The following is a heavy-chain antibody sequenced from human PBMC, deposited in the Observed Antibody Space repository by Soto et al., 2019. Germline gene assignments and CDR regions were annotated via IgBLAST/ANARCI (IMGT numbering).Heavy chain of an antibody. J-gene: IGHJ4*02. CDR2: ISYDGSNK. CDR3: AKGSKPFDY. CDR1: GFTFSSYG. V-gene: IGHV3-30*18. Sequence: PGGSLRLSCGASGFTFSSYGMHWVRQAPGKGLEWVAVISYDGSNKYYADSVKGRFTISRDNSKNTLYLQMNSLRAEDTAVYYCAKGSKPFDYWGQGTLVTVS.